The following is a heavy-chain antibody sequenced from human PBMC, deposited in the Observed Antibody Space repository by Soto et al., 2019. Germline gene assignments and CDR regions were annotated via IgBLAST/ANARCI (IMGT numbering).Heavy chain of an antibody. Sequence: GGSLRLSCAVSGFTFTSYSMSWVRQTPGEGLEWVANIRQDGHEKYYVDSVRGRFTISRDNAQNSLYLQMDSLRAEDTAMYYCARDLPGYCSTTNCYYYFDFWGQGTLVTVSS. D-gene: IGHD2-2*01. V-gene: IGHV3-7*03. CDR3: ARDLPGYCSTTNCYYYFDF. CDR2: IRQDGHEK. CDR1: GFTFTSYS. J-gene: IGHJ4*02.